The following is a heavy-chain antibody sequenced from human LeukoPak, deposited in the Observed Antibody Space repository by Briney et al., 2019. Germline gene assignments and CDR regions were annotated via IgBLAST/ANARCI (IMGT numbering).Heavy chain of an antibody. Sequence: GGSLRLSCAASGFTFSSYSMNWVRQAPGKGLEWVANIKTDGSQIYYVDSVKGRFTISRDNAKNSLYLQMNSLRAEDTTVYYCARDLNWETYWGQGTLVSVSS. CDR1: GFTFSSYS. J-gene: IGHJ4*02. V-gene: IGHV3-7*01. CDR3: ARDLNWETY. CDR2: IKTDGSQI. D-gene: IGHD7-27*01.